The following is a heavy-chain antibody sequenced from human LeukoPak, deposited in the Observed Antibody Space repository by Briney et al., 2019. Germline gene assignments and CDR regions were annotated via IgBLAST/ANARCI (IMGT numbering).Heavy chain of an antibody. CDR1: GYSISSGYY. CDR3: AVGYCSSTSCYRESFQH. D-gene: IGHD2-2*02. CDR2: IYHSGST. Sequence: SETLSLTCAVSGYSISSGYYWGWIRQPPGQGLEWIGTIYHSGSTYYNPSLKSRVTISVDTSKNQFSLKLSSVTAADTAVYYCAVGYCSSTSCYRESFQHWGQGTLVTVSS. V-gene: IGHV4-38-2*01. J-gene: IGHJ1*01.